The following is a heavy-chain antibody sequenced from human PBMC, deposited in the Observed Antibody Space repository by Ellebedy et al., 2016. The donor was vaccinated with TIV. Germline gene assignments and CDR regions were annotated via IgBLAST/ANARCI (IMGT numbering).Heavy chain of an antibody. CDR1: GFNFRSYW. CDR3: ARRASYGDYAVQVNPWFDP. V-gene: IGHV3-7*01. CDR2: IRQEGDEI. Sequence: GESLKIFCAASGFNFRSYWMAWVRQAPGKGLEWVAKIRQEGDEIYYVESVKGRFTISRDNAKNSLFLQMNSLRVEDTAVYYCARRASYGDYAVQVNPWFDPWGQGTLVTVSS. D-gene: IGHD4-17*01. J-gene: IGHJ5*02.